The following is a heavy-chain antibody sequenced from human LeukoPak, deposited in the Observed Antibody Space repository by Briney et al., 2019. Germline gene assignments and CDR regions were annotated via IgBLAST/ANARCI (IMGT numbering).Heavy chain of an antibody. CDR3: AKDSGWSNAFDI. CDR1: GFTFDDYA. CDR2: ISWNSGSI. D-gene: IGHD6-19*01. J-gene: IGHJ3*02. V-gene: IGHV3-9*01. Sequence: GGSLRLSCAASGFTFDDYAMHWVRHAPGKGLEWVSGISWNSGSIGYADSVKGRFTISRDNAKNSLYLQMNSLRAEDTALYYCAKDSGWSNAFDIWGQGTMVTVSS.